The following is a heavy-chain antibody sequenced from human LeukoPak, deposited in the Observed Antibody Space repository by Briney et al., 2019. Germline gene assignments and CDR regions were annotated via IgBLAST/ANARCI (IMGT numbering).Heavy chain of an antibody. J-gene: IGHJ4*02. CDR1: GGTFSSYA. D-gene: IGHD3-22*01. V-gene: IGHV1-69*01. CDR3: ARGNSSGYYYESFDY. Sequence: SVKASCKASGGTFSSYAISWVRQAPGQGLEWMGGIIPIFGTANYAQKFQGRVTITADESTSTAYMELSSLRSEDTAVYYCARGNSSGYYYESFDYWGQGTPVTVSS. CDR2: IIPIFGTA.